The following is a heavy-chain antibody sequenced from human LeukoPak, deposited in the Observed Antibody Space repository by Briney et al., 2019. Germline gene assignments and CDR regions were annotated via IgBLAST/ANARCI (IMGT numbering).Heavy chain of an antibody. Sequence: GASVKVSCNASGYTFTSYGISWVRQAPGQGLEWMGWISAYNGNTNYAQKLQGRVTMTTDTSTSTAYMELRSLRSDDTAVYYCARWNGGSYSYYFDYWGQGTLVTVSS. J-gene: IGHJ4*02. CDR1: GYTFTSYG. D-gene: IGHD1-26*01. CDR3: ARWNGGSYSYYFDY. V-gene: IGHV1-18*01. CDR2: ISAYNGNT.